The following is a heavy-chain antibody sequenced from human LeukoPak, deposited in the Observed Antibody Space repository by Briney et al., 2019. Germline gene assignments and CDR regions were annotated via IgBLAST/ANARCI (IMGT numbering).Heavy chain of an antibody. CDR1: GGSISSSNW. CDR2: IYHSGST. J-gene: IGHJ4*02. CDR3: ARVRVPYYGSGSYFDY. V-gene: IGHV4-4*02. Sequence: PSQTLSLTCAVSGGSISSSNWWSWVRQPPGKGLEWIGEIYHSGSTNYNPSLKSRVTISVDKSKNQFSLKLSSVTAADTAVYYCARVRVPYYGSGSYFDYWGQGTLVTVSS. D-gene: IGHD3-10*01.